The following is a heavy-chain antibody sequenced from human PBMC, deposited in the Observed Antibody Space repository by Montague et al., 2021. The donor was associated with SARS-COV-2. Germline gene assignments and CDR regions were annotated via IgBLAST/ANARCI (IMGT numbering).Heavy chain of an antibody. Sequence: CAISGERGGRKKAAWNWIRQSPSRGLEWLGRTYYRSKWYNEYAVSVSSRITINPDTSKNQFSLQVNSVTPEDTAVYYCARGADRYYFYGMDVWGQGTTVTVSS. CDR3: ARGADRYYFYGMDV. D-gene: IGHD6-19*01. J-gene: IGHJ6*02. V-gene: IGHV6-1*01. CDR1: GERGGRKKAA. CDR2: TYYRSKWYN.